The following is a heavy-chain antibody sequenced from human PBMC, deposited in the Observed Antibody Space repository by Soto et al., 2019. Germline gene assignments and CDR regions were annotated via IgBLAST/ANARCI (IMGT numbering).Heavy chain of an antibody. CDR1: GFTFTSSA. CDR3: AAGYCSGGSCYPGDY. V-gene: IGHV1-58*02. D-gene: IGHD2-15*01. Sequence: ASVKVSCKASGFTFTSSAMQWVRQARGQRLEWIGWIVVGSGNTNYAQKFQERVTITRDMSTSTAYMELSSLRSENTAVYYCAAGYCSGGSCYPGDYWGQGTLVTVSS. J-gene: IGHJ4*02. CDR2: IVVGSGNT.